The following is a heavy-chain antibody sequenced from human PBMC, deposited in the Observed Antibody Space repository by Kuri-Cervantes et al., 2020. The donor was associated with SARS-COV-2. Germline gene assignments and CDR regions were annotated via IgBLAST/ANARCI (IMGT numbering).Heavy chain of an antibody. J-gene: IGHJ4*02. CDR1: GGTFSSYA. CDR3: ACGSYPTLGYFDY. CDR2: IIPIFGTA. D-gene: IGHD1-26*01. Sequence: SVKVSCKASGGTFSSYAISWVRQAPGQGLEWMGGIIPIFGTANYAQKFQGRVTLTADESTSTAYMELSSLSAEDTAVYYCACGSYPTLGYFDYWGQGTLVTVSS. V-gene: IGHV1-69*13.